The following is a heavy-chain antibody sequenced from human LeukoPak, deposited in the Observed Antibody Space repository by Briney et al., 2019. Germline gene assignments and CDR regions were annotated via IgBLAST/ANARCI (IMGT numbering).Heavy chain of an antibody. J-gene: IGHJ4*02. V-gene: IGHV3-48*02. CDR2: ISETSDII. CDR3: ARETGDCSGGSCYTFDY. D-gene: IGHD2-15*01. Sequence: GGSLRLSCAASGFTFSTYNMNWVRQAPGKGLEWLSYISETSDIIYYADSVKGRFTISRDNAKNSLYLQMSSLRHEDTAVYYCARETGDCSGGSCYTFDYWGQGTLVTVSS. CDR1: GFTFSTYN.